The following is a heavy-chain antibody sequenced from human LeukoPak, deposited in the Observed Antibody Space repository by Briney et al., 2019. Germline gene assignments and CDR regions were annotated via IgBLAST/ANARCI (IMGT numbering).Heavy chain of an antibody. Sequence: SETLSLTCAVYGVSLSGYYWSWIRQPPGKGLEWIGDISHSGSTNYNPSLKSRATLSVDTSKNQFSLRQTSMTAADTAVYYCARSRIRYSDFYYFYYGMDVWGQGTTVTVSS. J-gene: IGHJ6*02. CDR3: ARSRIRYSDFYYFYYGMDV. CDR1: GVSLSGYY. CDR2: ISHSGST. D-gene: IGHD3-9*01. V-gene: IGHV4-34*01.